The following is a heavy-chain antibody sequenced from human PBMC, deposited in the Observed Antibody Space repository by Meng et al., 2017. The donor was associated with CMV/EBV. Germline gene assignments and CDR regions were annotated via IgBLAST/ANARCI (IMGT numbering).Heavy chain of an antibody. CDR2: INHSGST. CDR1: GGSFSGYY. J-gene: IGHJ5*02. CDR3: ARGMLMLVPWFDP. D-gene: IGHD3-16*01. Sequence: SETLSLTCAVYGGSFSGYYWSWIRQPPGKGLEWIGEINHSGSTNYNPSLKSRVTISVDMSKNQFSLKLSSVTAADTAVYYCARGMLMLVPWFDPWGQGTLVTVSS. V-gene: IGHV4-34*01.